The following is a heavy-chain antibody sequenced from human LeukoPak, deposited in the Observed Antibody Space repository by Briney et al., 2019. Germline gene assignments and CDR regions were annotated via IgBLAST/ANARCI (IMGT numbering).Heavy chain of an antibody. V-gene: IGHV3-30*18. Sequence: GRSLRLSCAASGFTFSSYGMHWVRQAPGKGLEWVAVISYDGSNKYYADSVKGRFTISRDNSKNTLYLQMNSLRAEDTAVYYYAKDQAPRYGSGSRFDYWGQGTLVTVSS. CDR2: ISYDGSNK. J-gene: IGHJ4*02. D-gene: IGHD3-10*01. CDR3: AKDQAPRYGSGSRFDY. CDR1: GFTFSSYG.